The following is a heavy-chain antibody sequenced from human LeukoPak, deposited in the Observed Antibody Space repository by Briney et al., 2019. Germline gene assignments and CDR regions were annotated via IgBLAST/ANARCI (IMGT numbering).Heavy chain of an antibody. Sequence: ASVKVSCKASGYTFTSYGISWARQAPGQGLEWMGWISAYNGNTNYAQKLQGRVTMTTDTSTSTAYMELRSLRSDDTAVYYCARDAETVSYYDFWSGYPTYNWFDPWGQGTLVTVSS. CDR2: ISAYNGNT. J-gene: IGHJ5*02. D-gene: IGHD3-3*01. CDR1: GYTFTSYG. CDR3: ARDAETVSYYDFWSGYPTYNWFDP. V-gene: IGHV1-18*01.